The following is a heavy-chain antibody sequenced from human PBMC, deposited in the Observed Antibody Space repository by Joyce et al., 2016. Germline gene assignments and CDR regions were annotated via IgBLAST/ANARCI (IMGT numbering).Heavy chain of an antibody. D-gene: IGHD3-16*01. CDR3: ARERGGGMSAFDI. Sequence: EVQLVEAGGALVQPGGSLRLSCAASGFTFSAYEIHWVRQTTGKGLECVSAIGTAGDPYYAGSVKCRFTISRENAKSSLFLQMNSLRAEDTAVYYCARERGGGMSAFDIWGQGTMVTVSS. CDR2: IGTAGDP. CDR1: GFTFSAYE. V-gene: IGHV3-13*05. J-gene: IGHJ3*02.